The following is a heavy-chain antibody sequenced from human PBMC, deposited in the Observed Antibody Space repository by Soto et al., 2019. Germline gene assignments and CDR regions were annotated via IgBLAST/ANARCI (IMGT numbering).Heavy chain of an antibody. CDR1: GGSFSGYY. Sequence: XGILWLTCAVYGGSFSGYYWSWIRQPPGKGLEWIGEINHRVSTNYNPSLKSRVTISVDTSKNQFSLKLSSVTAADTAVYYCARGSRWPLNFPGSKNKSHPKPYWYFDLWGRGTLVTVSS. V-gene: IGHV4-34*01. CDR2: INHRVST. CDR3: ARGSRWPLNFPGSKNKSHPKPYWYFDL. J-gene: IGHJ2*01. D-gene: IGHD3-10*01.